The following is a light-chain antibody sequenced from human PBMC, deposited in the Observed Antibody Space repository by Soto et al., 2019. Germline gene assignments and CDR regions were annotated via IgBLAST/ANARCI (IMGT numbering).Light chain of an antibody. CDR3: QKYEGVPLT. Sequence: DVQMTQSPSSLSASVGDRFIITCRASQGIDNYLAWYQQRPGKVPKLLIYAASTLQSGVPSRFSGSGSGTEFTLTISSLQPEDVASYYCQKYEGVPLTFGQGTKVDIK. V-gene: IGKV1-27*01. CDR1: QGIDNY. CDR2: AAS. J-gene: IGKJ4*01.